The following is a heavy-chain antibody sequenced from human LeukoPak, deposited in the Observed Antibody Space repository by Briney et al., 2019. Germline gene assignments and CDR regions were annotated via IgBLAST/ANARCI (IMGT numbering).Heavy chain of an antibody. D-gene: IGHD3-10*01. V-gene: IGHV1-69*13. CDR3: ARVRWRGPNPFDY. CDR1: GYTFTSYG. Sequence: GASVKVSCKASGYTFTSYGISWVRQAPGQGLEWMGGIIPIFGTANYAQKFQGRVTITADESTSTAYMELSSLRSEDTAVYYCARVRWRGPNPFDYWGQGTLVTVSS. CDR2: IIPIFGTA. J-gene: IGHJ4*02.